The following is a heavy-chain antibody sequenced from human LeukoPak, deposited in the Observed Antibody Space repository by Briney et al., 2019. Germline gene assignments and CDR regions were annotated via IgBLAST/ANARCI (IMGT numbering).Heavy chain of an antibody. V-gene: IGHV4-59*01. J-gene: IGHJ4*02. D-gene: IGHD2-2*01. Sequence: PSETLSLTCTVSGGSISSYYWSWIRQPPGKGLEWIGYIYYNGSTNYNPSLKSRVTISVDTSKNQFSLKLSSVTAADTAVYYCARESTSLDYWGQGTLVTVSS. CDR3: ARESTSLDY. CDR1: GGSISSYY. CDR2: IYYNGST.